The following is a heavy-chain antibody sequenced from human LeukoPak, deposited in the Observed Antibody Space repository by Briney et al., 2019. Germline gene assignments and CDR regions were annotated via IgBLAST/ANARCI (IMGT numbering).Heavy chain of an antibody. CDR2: INHSGST. CDR1: GGSFSGYY. J-gene: IGHJ5*02. V-gene: IGHV4-34*01. Sequence: SETLSLTCAVYGGSFSGYYWSWIRQPPGKGLEWIGEINHSGSTNYNPSLKSRVTISVDTSKNQFSLKLSSVTAADTAVYYCARGFDTHYYGSALLFDPWGQGTLVTVSS. CDR3: ARGFDTHYYGSALLFDP. D-gene: IGHD3-10*01.